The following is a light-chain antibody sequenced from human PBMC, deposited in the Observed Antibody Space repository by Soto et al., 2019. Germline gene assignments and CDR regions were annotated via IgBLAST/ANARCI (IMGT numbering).Light chain of an antibody. CDR3: QQYNNCPPVT. CDR2: GAS. Sequence: EIVLTQSPAPLSLSPGERATLSCRSSQSVRTFVAWYQHKPGQPPRLLIYGASTRATGIPARFSGSGSGTEFTLTISSLQSEDFAVYYCQQYNNCPPVTFGQGTKVDIK. J-gene: IGKJ1*01. CDR1: QSVRTF. V-gene: IGKV3-15*01.